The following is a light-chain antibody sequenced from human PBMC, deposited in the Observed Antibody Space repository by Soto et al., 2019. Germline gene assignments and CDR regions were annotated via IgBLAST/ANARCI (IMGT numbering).Light chain of an antibody. CDR1: SSDVGGYNY. J-gene: IGLJ1*01. CDR2: EVS. V-gene: IGLV2-8*01. CDR3: SSFAGSNSYV. Sequence: QSALTQPPSASGSPGQSVTISCIGTSSDVGGYNYVSWYQQHPGKAPKLMIYEVSKRPSGVPDRFSGSKSGNTASLTVSGLQAEDEADYDCSSFAGSNSYVFGTGTKLTVL.